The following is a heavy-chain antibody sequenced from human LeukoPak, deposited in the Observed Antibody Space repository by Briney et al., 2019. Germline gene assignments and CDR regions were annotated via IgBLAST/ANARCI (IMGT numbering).Heavy chain of an antibody. V-gene: IGHV4-59*01. CDR2: IYYSGST. Sequence: SETLSLTCTVSGGSISSYYWSWIRQPPGKGLEWIGYIYYSGSTNYNPSLKSRVTISVDTSKNQFSLKLSSVTAADTAVYCCARVGGSRRGMDVWGQGATVTVSS. CDR1: GGSISSYY. J-gene: IGHJ6*02. CDR3: ARVGGSRRGMDV. D-gene: IGHD1-26*01.